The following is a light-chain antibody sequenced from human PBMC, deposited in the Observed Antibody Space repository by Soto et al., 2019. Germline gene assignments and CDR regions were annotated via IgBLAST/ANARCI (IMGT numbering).Light chain of an antibody. CDR1: SSDVCGYNY. J-gene: IGLJ2*01. Sequence: QSVLTQPASVSGSPGQSITISCTGTSSDVCGYNYVSWYQQHPGKAPKLMIYDVSNRPSGVSNRFSGSKSGNTASLTISGLQAEDEADYYCSSYTSSSTLNLVFGGGTKVTVL. CDR2: DVS. CDR3: SSYTSSSTLNLV. V-gene: IGLV2-14*01.